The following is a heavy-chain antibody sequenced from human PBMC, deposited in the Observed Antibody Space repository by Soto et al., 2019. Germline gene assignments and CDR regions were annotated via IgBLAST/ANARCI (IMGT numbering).Heavy chain of an antibody. CDR1: GSGLSSYG. J-gene: IGHJ4*02. Sequence: EVQLVESGGGWFQPGGPLSPSCPASGSGLSSYGRSWVRQAPGKGLEWVANINQDGSESDYVGSVKGRFTFTRDNAKNSLYLQMNSLRAEDTAVYYCARLSTSAGRRDLACWGQGTLVTVSS. V-gene: IGHV3-7*01. CDR2: INQDGSES. CDR3: ARLSTSAGRRDLAC.